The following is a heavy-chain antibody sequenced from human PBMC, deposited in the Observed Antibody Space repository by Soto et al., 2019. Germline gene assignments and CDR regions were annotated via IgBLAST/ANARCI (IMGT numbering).Heavy chain of an antibody. J-gene: IGHJ4*02. V-gene: IGHV4-39*02. CDR3: ARGGEAVADY. CDR1: GGSISSRNFY. D-gene: IGHD6-19*01. CDR2: IYHSEST. Sequence: QLQLQESGPGLVKPSETLSLTCTVSGGSISSRNFYWGWIRQPPGKGLEWIGSIYHSESTYYSPSLKSRVTISVDTSKNHFSLSLSSLTASDTAVYYCARGGEAVADYWGQGTLVTVSS.